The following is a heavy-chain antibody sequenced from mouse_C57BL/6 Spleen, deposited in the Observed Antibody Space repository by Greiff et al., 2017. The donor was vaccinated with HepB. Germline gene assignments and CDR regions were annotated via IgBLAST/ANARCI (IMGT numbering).Heavy chain of an antibody. D-gene: IGHD2-1*01. V-gene: IGHV1-18*01. CDR3: ARRNGNYFYYAMDY. CDR2: INPNNGGT. CDR1: GYTFTDYN. Sequence: VQLQQSGPELVKPGASVKIPCKASGYTFTDYNMDWVKQSHGKSLEWIGDINPNNGGTINNQKFKGKATLTVDKSSSTAYMELRSLTSEDTAVYYCARRNGNYFYYAMDYWGQGTSVTVSS. J-gene: IGHJ4*01.